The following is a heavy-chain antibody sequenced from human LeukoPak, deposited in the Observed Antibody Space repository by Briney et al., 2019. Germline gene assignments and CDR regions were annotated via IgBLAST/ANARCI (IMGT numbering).Heavy chain of an antibody. CDR2: IYYSGST. Sequence: SETLSLTCTVSGGSISSSSYYWGWIRQPPGKGLEWIGSIYYSGSTYYNPSLKSRVTISVDTSKNQFSLKLSSVTAADTAVYYCARVPTQRYCSSTSCYYWFDPWGQGTLVTVSS. CDR3: ARVPTQRYCSSTSCYYWFDP. CDR1: GGSISSSSYY. V-gene: IGHV4-39*07. D-gene: IGHD2-2*01. J-gene: IGHJ5*02.